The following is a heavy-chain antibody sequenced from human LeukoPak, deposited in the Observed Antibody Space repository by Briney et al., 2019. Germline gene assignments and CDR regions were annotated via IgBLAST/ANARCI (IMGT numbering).Heavy chain of an antibody. Sequence: ASVKVSCKTSGNTFTSNLMHWMQQGPGQGLEGMGVINPNGDYTMYAQKFQGRVTVTRDMSSSTDYMELGSLRSEDTAVYYCARDHSSEEKSWWLDPWGQGTLVTVSS. J-gene: IGHJ5*02. CDR3: ARDHSSEEKSWWLDP. D-gene: IGHD3-16*02. CDR2: INPNGDYT. V-gene: IGHV1-46*01. CDR1: GNTFTSNL.